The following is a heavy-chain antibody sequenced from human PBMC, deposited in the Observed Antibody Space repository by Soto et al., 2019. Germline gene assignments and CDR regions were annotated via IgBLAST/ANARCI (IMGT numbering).Heavy chain of an antibody. Sequence: QITLKESGPTLVKPTQTLTLTCTFSGFSLSTSGVGVGWIRQPPGKALEWLAVIYWDDNKHYSPSLRSRLTITKDTSKNQVVLTMTNMDPMDTGTYYCAHKGPEDWPLDYWGQGTLGTVSS. CDR2: IYWDDNK. D-gene: IGHD3-9*01. CDR3: AHKGPEDWPLDY. V-gene: IGHV2-5*02. J-gene: IGHJ4*02. CDR1: GFSLSTSGVG.